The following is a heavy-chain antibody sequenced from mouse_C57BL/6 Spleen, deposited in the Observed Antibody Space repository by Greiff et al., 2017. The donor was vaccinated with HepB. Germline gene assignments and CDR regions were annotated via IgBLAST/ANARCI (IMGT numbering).Heavy chain of an antibody. Sequence: VQLQQSGAELVKPGASVKLSCKASGYTFTSYWMHWVKQRPGQGLEWIGMIHPNSGSTNYNEKFKSKATLTVDKSSSTAYMQLSSLTSEDSAVYYCARIFPSRSSGWYFDVWGTGTTVTVSS. CDR2: IHPNSGST. J-gene: IGHJ1*03. CDR3: ARIFPSRSSGWYFDV. CDR1: GYTFTSYW. D-gene: IGHD3-1*01. V-gene: IGHV1-64*01.